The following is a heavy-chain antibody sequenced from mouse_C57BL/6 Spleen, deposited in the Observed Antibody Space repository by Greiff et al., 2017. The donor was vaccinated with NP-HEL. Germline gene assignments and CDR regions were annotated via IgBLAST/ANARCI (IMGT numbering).Heavy chain of an antibody. CDR3: ASIYDGYDSDAMAY. CDR1: GYTFTSYG. Sequence: QVQLQQSGAELARPGASVKLSCKASGYTFTSYGISWVKQRTGQGLEWIGEIYPRSGNTYYNEKFKGKATLTADKSSSTAYMELRSLTSEDSAVFSGASIYDGYDSDAMAYWGQGTLVTVSS. V-gene: IGHV1-81*01. CDR2: IYPRSGNT. D-gene: IGHD2-2*01. J-gene: IGHJ4*01.